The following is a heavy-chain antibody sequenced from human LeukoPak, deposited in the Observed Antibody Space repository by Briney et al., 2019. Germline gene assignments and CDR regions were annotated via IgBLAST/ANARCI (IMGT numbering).Heavy chain of an antibody. V-gene: IGHV3-21*01. D-gene: IGHD6-13*01. CDR3: ARVITDSSSWYGSDY. Sequence: GGSLRLSCAASGFTFSSYSMNWVRQAPGKGLEWVSAISSRSSYIYYADSVKGRFTVSRDNAKNSLYLQMNSLRAEDTAVYYCARVITDSSSWYGSDYWGQGTLVTVSS. CDR1: GFTFSSYS. CDR2: ISSRSSYI. J-gene: IGHJ4*02.